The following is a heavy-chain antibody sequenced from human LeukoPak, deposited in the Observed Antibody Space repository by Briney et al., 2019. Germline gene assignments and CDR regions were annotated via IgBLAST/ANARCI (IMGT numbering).Heavy chain of an antibody. CDR3: ARRSHDAFDI. CDR2: IYYSGST. J-gene: IGHJ3*02. V-gene: IGHV4-59*08. Sequence: PSETLSLTCTVSGDSISSSYWSWIRQPPGKGLEWIGYIYYSGSTNYNPSLKSRVTISVDTSKNQFSLKLSSVTAADTAVYYCARRSHDAFDIWGQGTMVTVSS. CDR1: GDSISSSY.